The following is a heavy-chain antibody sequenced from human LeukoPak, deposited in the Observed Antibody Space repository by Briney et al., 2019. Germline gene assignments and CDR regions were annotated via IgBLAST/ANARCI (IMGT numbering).Heavy chain of an antibody. Sequence: GGSLRLSCAASGFTCSSYWMSWVRQAPGKGLEWVANIKQDGSEKYYVDSVRGRFTISRDNAKNSLYLQMNSLRAEDTAVYYCARKVLIRGVTAYDAFDIWGQGTMVTVSS. CDR3: ARKVLIRGVTAYDAFDI. CDR2: IKQDGSEK. CDR1: GFTCSSYW. V-gene: IGHV3-7*01. J-gene: IGHJ3*02. D-gene: IGHD3-10*01.